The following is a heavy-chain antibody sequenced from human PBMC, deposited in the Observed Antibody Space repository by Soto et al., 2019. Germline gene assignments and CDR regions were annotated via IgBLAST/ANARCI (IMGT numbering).Heavy chain of an antibody. CDR1: GFTFSDSA. V-gene: IGHV3-23*01. CDR3: AKDADCYDRTGYCPFDF. Sequence: EMNLLESGGGLVQPGGSLRLSCVGSGFTFSDSAMNWVRQAPGEGLEWVSGIRGRDDNTYYADSVTGRFTISRDNSKTTLFLQINSLRAEDTAVYFCAKDADCYDRTGYCPFDFWGQGTLVIVSS. J-gene: IGHJ4*02. D-gene: IGHD3-22*01. CDR2: IRGRDDNT.